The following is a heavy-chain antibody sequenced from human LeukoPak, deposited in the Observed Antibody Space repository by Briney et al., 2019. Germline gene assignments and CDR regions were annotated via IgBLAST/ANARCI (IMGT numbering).Heavy chain of an antibody. V-gene: IGHV4-59*01. CDR3: ARKVGYYDILTGFQSNYMDV. Sequence: PSETLSLTCTVSGGSISNYYWSWIRQPPGKGLEWIGYIYYSGSTNYNPSLKSRVTISVDTSKNQFSLKLSSVTAADTAVYYCARKVGYYDILTGFQSNYMDVWGKGTTVTVSS. D-gene: IGHD3-9*01. CDR2: IYYSGST. J-gene: IGHJ6*03. CDR1: GGSISNYY.